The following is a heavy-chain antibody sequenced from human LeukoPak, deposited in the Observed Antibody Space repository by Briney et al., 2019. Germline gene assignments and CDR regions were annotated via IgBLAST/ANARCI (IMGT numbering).Heavy chain of an antibody. D-gene: IGHD3-16*01. CDR3: AGDYGASYRFDY. Sequence: ASETLSLTCTVSGGSISSYYWSWIRQPPGKGLEWIGYIYYSGSTTYNPSLKSRVTISLDRSKNQFSLKLSSVTAADTAVYYCAGDYGASYRFDYWGQGTLVTVSS. V-gene: IGHV4-59*12. CDR1: GGSISSYY. CDR2: IYYSGST. J-gene: IGHJ4*02.